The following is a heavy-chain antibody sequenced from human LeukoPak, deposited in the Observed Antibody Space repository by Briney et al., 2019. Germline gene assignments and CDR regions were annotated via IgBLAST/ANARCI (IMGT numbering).Heavy chain of an antibody. CDR3: AKLAGDVDY. J-gene: IGHJ4*02. CDR1: GFTFSNSA. CDR2: ISSGGTST. Sequence: PGGSLRLSCEASGFTFSNSAMSWVRQAPGKGPEWVSAISSGGTSTWYGESVKGRFTISRDNSKNTLYLQMNSLRPEDTALYYCAKLAGDVDYWGQGTLVTVSS. V-gene: IGHV3-23*01. D-gene: IGHD3-16*01.